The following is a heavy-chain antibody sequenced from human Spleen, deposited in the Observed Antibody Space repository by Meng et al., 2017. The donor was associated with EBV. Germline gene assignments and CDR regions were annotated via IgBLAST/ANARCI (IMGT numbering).Heavy chain of an antibody. CDR1: GASVSSGNYY. Sequence: QVQLQESGPGLVKPSETLSLTCTVSGASVSSGNYYWTWIRQPPGKGLEWIGYLYYSGGINYNPSLRSRVTISVDTSKNHFSLKLSSVTAADTAVYYCARKLYTDSFFDSWGQGTLVTVAS. J-gene: IGHJ4*02. CDR2: LYYSGGI. D-gene: IGHD2-2*02. CDR3: ARKLYTDSFFDS. V-gene: IGHV4-61*03.